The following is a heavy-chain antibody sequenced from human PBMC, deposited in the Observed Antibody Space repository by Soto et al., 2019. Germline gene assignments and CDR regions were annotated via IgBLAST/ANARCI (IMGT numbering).Heavy chain of an antibody. CDR2: VYYTGST. D-gene: IGHD3-10*01. CDR1: DVSVTSGSYS. V-gene: IGHV4-61*01. J-gene: IGHJ4*02. CDR3: ARGLEPRGYEY. Sequence: PSETLSLTCTVSDVSVTSGSYSWSWIRQPPGKGLEWIGYVYYTGSTNYNPSLKSRVTISVDRSRNQFSLSVRSVTAADTAMYYCARGLEPRGYEYWGQGTLVTVSS.